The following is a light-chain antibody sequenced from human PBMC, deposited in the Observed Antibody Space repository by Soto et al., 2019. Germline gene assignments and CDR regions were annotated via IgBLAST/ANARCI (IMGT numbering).Light chain of an antibody. Sequence: QSVLTQPPSVSGAPGQRVTISCTGSSSNIGAGYDVHWYQQLPGTAPKLLISGNSNRPSGVPDRFSGSKSGTLASLAITGLQAEDEADYYGQSYDSSLSGSVFAGGTKLTVL. CDR2: GNS. CDR1: SSNIGAGYD. V-gene: IGLV1-40*01. J-gene: IGLJ3*02. CDR3: QSYDSSLSGSV.